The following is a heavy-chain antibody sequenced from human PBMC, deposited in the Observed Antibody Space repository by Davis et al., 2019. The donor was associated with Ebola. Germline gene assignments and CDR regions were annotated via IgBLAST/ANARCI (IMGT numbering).Heavy chain of an antibody. V-gene: IGHV4-34*01. J-gene: IGHJ6*03. CDR2: INHSGST. CDR1: GGSFSGYY. Sequence: PSETLSLTCAVYGGSFSGYYWSWIRQHPGKGLEWIGEINHSGSTYYNPSLKSRVTISVDTSKNQFSLKLSSVTAADTAVYYCARVFYGDYFNYYYYYYMDVWGKGTTVTASS. D-gene: IGHD4-17*01. CDR3: ARVFYGDYFNYYYYYYMDV.